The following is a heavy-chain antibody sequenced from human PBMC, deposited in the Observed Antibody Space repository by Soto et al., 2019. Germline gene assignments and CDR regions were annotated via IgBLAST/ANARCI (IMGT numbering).Heavy chain of an antibody. Sequence: EVQLLESGGGLVQPGGSLRLSCAASGFIFSSYAMTWVRQAPGKGLEWISSISDGADGAYYADSVRGRFTISRDNSKNTRLLQMNSLRADDTAIYYWAKGGIGRAPGLYFWGQVTLVTVSS. D-gene: IGHD2-21*01. V-gene: IGHV3-23*01. J-gene: IGHJ4*02. CDR3: AKGGIGRAPGLYF. CDR1: GFIFSSYA. CDR2: ISDGADGA.